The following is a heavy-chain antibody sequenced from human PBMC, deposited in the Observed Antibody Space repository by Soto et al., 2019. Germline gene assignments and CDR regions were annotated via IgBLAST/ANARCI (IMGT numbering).Heavy chain of an antibody. D-gene: IGHD1-7*01. V-gene: IGHV3-74*01. CDR3: ATAGNYRFDY. CDR2: MKSAGSIR. J-gene: IGHJ4*02. CDR1: GFTFSSTW. Sequence: EVQLVESGGGLVQPGGSLRLSCAASGFTFSSTWMHWVRQVPGKGLVWVARMKSAGSIRNYADSVQGRFSISRDNDKNTLYLQMNSLRVDDTAIYYCATAGNYRFDYWGQGTLVTVSS.